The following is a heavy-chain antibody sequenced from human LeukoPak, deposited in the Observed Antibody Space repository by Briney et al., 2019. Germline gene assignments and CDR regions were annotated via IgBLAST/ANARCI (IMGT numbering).Heavy chain of an antibody. CDR2: ISSSGGTI. J-gene: IGHJ4*02. Sequence: GGSLRLSCAASGFSFSSYEMNWVRQAPGKGLEWVSYISSSGGTIYYADSVKGRFTISRDNAKNSLFLQMNSLRAEGTAVYYCARVVNQLPYSWGQGALVTVSS. D-gene: IGHD2-2*01. V-gene: IGHV3-48*03. CDR3: ARVVNQLPYS. CDR1: GFSFSSYE.